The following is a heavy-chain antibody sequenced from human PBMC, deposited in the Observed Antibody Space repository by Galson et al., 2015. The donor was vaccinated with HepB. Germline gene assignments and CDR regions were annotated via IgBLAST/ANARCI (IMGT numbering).Heavy chain of an antibody. V-gene: IGHV1-3*01. CDR3: ARVGDYGGMKGMDV. J-gene: IGHJ6*02. CDR2: INAGNGNT. Sequence: SVKVSCKASGYTFTSYAMHWVRQASGQRLEWMGWINAGNGNTKYSQKFQGRVTITRDTSASTAYMELSSLRSGDTAVYYCARVGDYGGMKGMDVWGQGTTVTVSS. D-gene: IGHD4-17*01. CDR1: GYTFTSYA.